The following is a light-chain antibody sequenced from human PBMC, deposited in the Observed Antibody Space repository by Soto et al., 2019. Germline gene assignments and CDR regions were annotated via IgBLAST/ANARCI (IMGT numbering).Light chain of an antibody. Sequence: DIQLTQSPSFLSASVGDRVTITCRASQGISSYLAWYQQKPGKAPKLLIYAASNLQSGVPSRFSGSGSGTEFTLTISSLQPEDFATYYCQQLKSFPLTFGGGTKVELK. V-gene: IGKV1-9*01. CDR1: QGISSY. CDR3: QQLKSFPLT. CDR2: AAS. J-gene: IGKJ4*01.